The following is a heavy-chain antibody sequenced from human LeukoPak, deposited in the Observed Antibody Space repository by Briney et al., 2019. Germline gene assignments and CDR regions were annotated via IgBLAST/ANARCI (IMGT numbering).Heavy chain of an antibody. V-gene: IGHV3-23*01. CDR2: ISGSGSGT. D-gene: IGHD1-1*01. J-gene: IGHJ4*02. Sequence: GGSLRLSCAASGFTFNNYGMSWVRQAPGKGLEWFSSISGSGSGTFYADSVKGRFTISRDNSKNTLYLQMNSLRAEDTAVYYCAKHTAGTKALDYWGQGTLVTVSS. CDR1: GFTFNNYG. CDR3: AKHTAGTKALDY.